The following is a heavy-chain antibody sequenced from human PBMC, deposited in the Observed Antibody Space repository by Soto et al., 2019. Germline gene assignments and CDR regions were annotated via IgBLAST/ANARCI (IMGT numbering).Heavy chain of an antibody. CDR1: GFTFRTHS. CDR2: INGGSTTV. V-gene: IGHV3-48*01. D-gene: IGHD2-2*01. CDR3: ARDPPLCTTSCYGLVWFDP. Sequence: GGSLRLSCAASGFTFRTHSMNWVRQAPGKGPEWISYINGGSTTVYHSGSVKGRFTISRDNDKNSLYLQMDSLRAEDTAVYYCARDPPLCTTSCYGLVWFDPWGQGTLVTVSS. J-gene: IGHJ5*02.